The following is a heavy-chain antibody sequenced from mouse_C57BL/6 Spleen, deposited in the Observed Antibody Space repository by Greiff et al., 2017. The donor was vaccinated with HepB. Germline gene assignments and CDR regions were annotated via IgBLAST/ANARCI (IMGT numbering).Heavy chain of an antibody. CDR1: GFTFSDYG. V-gene: IGHV5-17*01. J-gene: IGHJ1*03. CDR3: ARVGYWYFDV. Sequence: EVQVVESGGGLVKPGGSLKLSCAASGFTFSDYGMHWVRQAPEKGLEWVAYISSGSSTIYYADTVKGRFTISRDNAKNTLFLQMTSLRSEDTAMYYCARVGYWYFDVWGTGTTVTVSS. CDR2: ISSGSSTI.